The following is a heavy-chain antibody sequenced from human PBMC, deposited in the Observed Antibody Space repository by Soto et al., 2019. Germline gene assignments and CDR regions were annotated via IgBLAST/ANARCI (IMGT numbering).Heavy chain of an antibody. J-gene: IGHJ4*02. CDR1: GFTFSSYS. V-gene: IGHV3-21*01. Sequence: GGSLRLSCAASGFTFSSYSMNWVRQAPGKGLEWVSSISSSSSYIYYADSVKGRFTISRDNAKNSLYLQMNSLRAEDTAVYYCARLEVALPLATYDYFDYWGQGTLVTVSS. CDR2: ISSSSSYI. CDR3: ARLEVALPLATYDYFDY. D-gene: IGHD3-3*01.